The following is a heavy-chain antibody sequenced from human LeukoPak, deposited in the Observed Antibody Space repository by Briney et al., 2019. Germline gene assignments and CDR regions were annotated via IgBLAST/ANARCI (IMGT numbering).Heavy chain of an antibody. V-gene: IGHV4-59*01. CDR2: IYYSGST. CDR3: ARGRGVRDYYDSSGPSYYGMDV. D-gene: IGHD3-22*01. J-gene: IGHJ6*02. CDR1: GGSISSYY. Sequence: SETLSLTCTVSGGSISSYYWSWIRQPPGKGLEWIGYIYYSGSTNYNPSLQSRVTISVDTSKNQFSLKLSSVTAADTAVYYCARGRGVRDYYDSSGPSYYGMDVWGQGTTVTVS.